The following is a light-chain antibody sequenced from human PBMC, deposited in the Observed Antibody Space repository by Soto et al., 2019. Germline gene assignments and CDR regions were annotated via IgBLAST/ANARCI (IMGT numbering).Light chain of an antibody. J-gene: IGLJ3*02. CDR3: GTWDSGLTAGV. Sequence: QSVLTQPRSVSGSPGQSVTISCTGTSSDVGGYNYVSWYQQHPGKAPKLMIYDVSKRPSGVPDRFSGSKSGNTASLTISGLQAEDEADYYCGTWDSGLTAGVFGGGTKLTVL. CDR1: SSDVGGYNY. V-gene: IGLV2-11*01. CDR2: DVS.